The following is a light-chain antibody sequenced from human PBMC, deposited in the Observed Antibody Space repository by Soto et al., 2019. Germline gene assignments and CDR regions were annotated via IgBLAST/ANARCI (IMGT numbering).Light chain of an antibody. CDR3: MQGTHWLYT. J-gene: IGKJ2*01. Sequence: VVMTQPHLSRPLALEHPPSISARPVQGLVSSDGNTYLNWFQQRPGQSPRRLIYKVSNRDSGVPDRFSGSGSGTDFTLKISRVEAEDVGVYYCMQGTHWLYTFGQGTKLEIK. V-gene: IGKV2-30*01. CDR2: KVS. CDR1: QGLVSSDGNTY.